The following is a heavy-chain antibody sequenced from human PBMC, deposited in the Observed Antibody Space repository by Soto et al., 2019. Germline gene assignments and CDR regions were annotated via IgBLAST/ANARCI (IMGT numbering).Heavy chain of an antibody. Sequence: HPGGSLRLSCAASGFTFSSYWMSWVRQAPEKGLEWVANIKQDGSQIYFVDSVKGRFTISRDNAKNSLYLQMNSLRAEDTAVYYCARDHYDFLGAYYGVPYWGQGTLVTVSS. D-gene: IGHD3-3*01. J-gene: IGHJ4*02. CDR1: GFTFSSYW. CDR2: IKQDGSQI. V-gene: IGHV3-7*03. CDR3: ARDHYDFLGAYYGVPY.